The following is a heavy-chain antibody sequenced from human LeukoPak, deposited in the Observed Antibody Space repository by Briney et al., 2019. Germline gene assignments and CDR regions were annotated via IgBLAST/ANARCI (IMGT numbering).Heavy chain of an antibody. D-gene: IGHD5-24*01. V-gene: IGHV3-66*01. J-gene: IGHJ4*02. CDR2: IYSGGST. CDR1: GFTFSSYW. Sequence: GGSLRLSCAASGFTFSSYWMSWVRQAPGKGLERVSIIYSGGSTYYADSVKGRFIISRDNSKNTLYLQMNSLRAEDTAVYYCARDDSLLQFGCWGQGTLVTVSS. CDR3: ARDDSLLQFGC.